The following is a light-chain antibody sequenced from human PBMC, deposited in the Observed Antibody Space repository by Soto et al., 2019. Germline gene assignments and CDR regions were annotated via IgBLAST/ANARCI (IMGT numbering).Light chain of an antibody. J-gene: IGKJ1*01. CDR1: QSFSRSY. CDR2: GAS. V-gene: IGKV3-20*01. CDR3: QQYGDSPPT. Sequence: EIELTQSPGTLPLSPGERATLSCRASQSFSRSYLAWYQQKPGQAPRLLIYGASNRATGIPDRFSGSGSETDFTLTISRLEPEDFAVYHCQQYGDSPPTFGQGTKVDI.